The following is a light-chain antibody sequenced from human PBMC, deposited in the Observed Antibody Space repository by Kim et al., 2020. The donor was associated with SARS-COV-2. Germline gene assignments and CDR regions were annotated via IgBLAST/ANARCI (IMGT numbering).Light chain of an antibody. CDR3: QQSHSMPRT. V-gene: IGKV1-39*01. CDR2: AAS. J-gene: IGKJ4*01. Sequence: AVVGDRVTISCRASQSISSYLNWYQQKPGKAPKLLIYAASSLQSGVPSRFSGSGSGTDFTLTISSLQPEDFATYYCQQSHSMPRTFGGGTKVDIK. CDR1: QSISSY.